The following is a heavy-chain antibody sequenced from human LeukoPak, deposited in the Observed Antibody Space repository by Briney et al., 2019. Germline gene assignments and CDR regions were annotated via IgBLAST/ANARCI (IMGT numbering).Heavy chain of an antibody. J-gene: IGHJ4*02. Sequence: SVKVSCKASGGTFSSYAISWVRQAPGQGFEWMGGIIPIFGTANYAQKLQGRVTITTDESTSTAYMELSSLRSEDTAVYYCATQYYYDSSGDYWGQGTLVTVSS. D-gene: IGHD3-22*01. CDR1: GGTFSSYA. V-gene: IGHV1-69*05. CDR2: IIPIFGTA. CDR3: ATQYYYDSSGDY.